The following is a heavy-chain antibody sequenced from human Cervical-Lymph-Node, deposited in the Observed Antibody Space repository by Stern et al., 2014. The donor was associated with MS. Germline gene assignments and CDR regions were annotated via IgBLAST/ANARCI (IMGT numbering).Heavy chain of an antibody. CDR2: IYWDDDK. CDR3: ASHGGCSGGRCQNWFDP. D-gene: IGHD2-15*01. V-gene: IGHV2-5*02. CDR1: GFSLSTRGVG. Sequence: QVTLKESGPTLVKPTQTLTLTCTVSGFSLSTRGVGVGWIRQPPGKALEWLALIYWDDDKRYSPSLKSRLTITKDTSKDQVVLTMTNMDSVDTATYYCASHGGCSGGRCQNWFDPWGQGTLITISS. J-gene: IGHJ5*02.